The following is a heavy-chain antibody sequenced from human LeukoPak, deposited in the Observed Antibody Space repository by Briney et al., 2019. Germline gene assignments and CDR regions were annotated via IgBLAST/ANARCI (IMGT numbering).Heavy chain of an antibody. V-gene: IGHV3-30*03. CDR1: GFTFSSYG. J-gene: IGHJ4*02. Sequence: GGSLRLSCAASGFTFSSYGMHWVRQAPGKGLEWVAVISYDGSNKYYADSVKGRFTISRDNAKNSLYLQMNSLRAEDTAVYYCARDSSFGSGTYYTSFDYWGQGTLVTVSS. CDR3: ARDSSFGSGTYYTSFDY. CDR2: ISYDGSNK. D-gene: IGHD3-10*01.